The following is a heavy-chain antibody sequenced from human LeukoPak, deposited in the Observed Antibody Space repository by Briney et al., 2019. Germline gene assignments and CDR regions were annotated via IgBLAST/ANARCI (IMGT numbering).Heavy chain of an antibody. V-gene: IGHV1-46*01. CDR2: INLSAGST. D-gene: IGHD3-22*01. J-gene: IGHJ3*02. Sequence: ASVKVPCKASGYTFTSYYIHWVRQAPGQGLAWMGIINLSAGSTSYAQKFQGRLTMTRDTSTSTVYMELSSLRSEDTAVYYCARGQYYSDTINYYSRHDAFDIWGQGTMVTVSS. CDR1: GYTFTSYY. CDR3: ARGQYYSDTINYYSRHDAFDI.